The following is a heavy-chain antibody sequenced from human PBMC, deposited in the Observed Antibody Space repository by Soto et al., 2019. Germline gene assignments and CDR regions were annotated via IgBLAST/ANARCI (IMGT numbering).Heavy chain of an antibody. CDR1: GGSFSNYA. CDR3: ARAYRENYFSAIDG. Sequence: QVQLVQSGAEVKMPGSSVRVSCKASGGSFSNYAISWVRQAPGQGLEWMGGIIPMFGIGNYAEKFLGRVTITADESTSTSDTELSTLRSEDTAMYFCARAYRENYFSAIDGGGQGLTVTVSS. V-gene: IGHV1-69*01. D-gene: IGHD1-26*01. J-gene: IGHJ6*02. CDR2: IIPMFGIG.